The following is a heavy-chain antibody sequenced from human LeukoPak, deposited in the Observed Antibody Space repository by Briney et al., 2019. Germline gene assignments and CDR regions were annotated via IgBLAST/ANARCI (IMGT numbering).Heavy chain of an antibody. Sequence: GESLKISCKSSGYSFTSYWIGWVRQMPGKGLEWMGIIYPGDSDTTYSPSFQGQDTISADKSISTAYLQWSSLKASDTAMYYCARLTDDYFDYWGQGTLVTVSS. CDR2: IYPGDSDT. J-gene: IGHJ4*02. CDR1: GYSFTSYW. CDR3: ARLTDDYFDY. V-gene: IGHV5-51*01.